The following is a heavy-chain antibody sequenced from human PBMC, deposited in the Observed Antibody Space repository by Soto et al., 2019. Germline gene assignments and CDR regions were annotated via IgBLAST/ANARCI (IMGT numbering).Heavy chain of an antibody. V-gene: IGHV3-30-3*01. D-gene: IGHD2-2*01. CDR2: ISYDGSNK. CDR3: ARNLEYCSSTSCRYYYYYGMDV. CDR1: GFTFSSYA. Sequence: PGGSLRLSCAASGFTFSSYAMHWVRQAPGKGLEWVAVISYDGSNKYFADSVKGRFTISRDNSKNTLYLQMNSLRAEDMAVYYWARNLEYCSSTSCRYYYYYGMDVWGQGTMVTASS. J-gene: IGHJ6*02.